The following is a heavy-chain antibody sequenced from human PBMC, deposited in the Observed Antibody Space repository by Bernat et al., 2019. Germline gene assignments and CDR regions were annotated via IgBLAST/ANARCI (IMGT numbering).Heavy chain of an antibody. Sequence: EVQLVQSGAEGKKPGESLKISCKGSGYSFTSYCIGWVRQMPGKGLECMGIFYPGDSDTRYSPSFQGLVTISADKSISTAYLQWSSLKASDTAMYYCARPYGDYEFDAFDIWGQGTMVTVSS. CDR3: ARPYGDYEFDAFDI. CDR1: GYSFTSYC. V-gene: IGHV5-51*01. D-gene: IGHD4-17*01. J-gene: IGHJ3*02. CDR2: FYPGDSDT.